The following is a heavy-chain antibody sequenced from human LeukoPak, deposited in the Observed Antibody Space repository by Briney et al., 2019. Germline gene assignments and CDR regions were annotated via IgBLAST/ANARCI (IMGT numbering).Heavy chain of an antibody. CDR2: ISYSGST. Sequence: SETLSLTCTVSGGSMNNYYWSWIRQPPGKGLEWLGYISYSGSTNCNSSLKSRVTISVDTSKNQFSLRLTSVTAADTAVYYCARQTGSGLFILPGGQGTLVTVSS. D-gene: IGHD3/OR15-3a*01. CDR3: ARQTGSGLFILP. CDR1: GGSMNNYY. J-gene: IGHJ4*02. V-gene: IGHV4-59*08.